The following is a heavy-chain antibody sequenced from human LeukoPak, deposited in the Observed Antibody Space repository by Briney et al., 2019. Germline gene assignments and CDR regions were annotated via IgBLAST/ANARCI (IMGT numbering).Heavy chain of an antibody. CDR1: GFTLSSYG. Sequence: GGSLRLSCAASGFTLSSYGTHWVRQAPGKGLEWVAVISYDGSNKYYADSVKGRFTISRDNSKNTLYLQMNSLRAEDTAVYYCAKDYSSPYGPYDYECQGTLVTVSS. J-gene: IGHJ4*02. V-gene: IGHV3-30*18. D-gene: IGHD4-11*01. CDR3: AKDYSSPYGPYDY. CDR2: ISYDGSNK.